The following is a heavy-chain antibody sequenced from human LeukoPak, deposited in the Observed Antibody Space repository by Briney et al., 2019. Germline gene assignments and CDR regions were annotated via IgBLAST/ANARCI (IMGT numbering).Heavy chain of an antibody. CDR3: ARWSPKEYSSSFDY. Sequence: GASVKVSCKASGYTFTSYGISWVRQAPGQGLEWMGWISAYNGNTNYAQKLQGRATMTTDTSTSTAYMELRSLRSDDTAVYYCARWSPKEYSSSFDYWGQGTLVTVSS. CDR1: GYTFTSYG. D-gene: IGHD6-6*01. J-gene: IGHJ4*02. V-gene: IGHV1-18*01. CDR2: ISAYNGNT.